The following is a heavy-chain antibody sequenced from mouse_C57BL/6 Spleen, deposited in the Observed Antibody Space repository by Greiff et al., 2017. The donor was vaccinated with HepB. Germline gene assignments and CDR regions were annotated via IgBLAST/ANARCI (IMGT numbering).Heavy chain of an antibody. CDR3: ARVVVYDGYFPCFAY. J-gene: IGHJ3*01. CDR1: GYTFTGYN. V-gene: IGHV1-18*01. D-gene: IGHD2-3*01. Sequence: EVQLQQSGPELVKPGASVKIPCKASGYTFTGYNMDWVKQSHGKSLEWIGDINPNNGGTNYNQKFKGKATLTVDKSSSTAYMELRSLTAEDTAVYDCARVVVYDGYFPCFAYWGQGTLFTVSA. CDR2: INPNNGGT.